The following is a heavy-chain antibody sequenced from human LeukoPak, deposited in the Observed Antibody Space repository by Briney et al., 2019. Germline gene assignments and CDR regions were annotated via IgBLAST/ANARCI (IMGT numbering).Heavy chain of an antibody. Sequence: PSQTLSLTCTVSGGSMSSGSYYWSWIRQPAGKGLEWIGRIYTSGSTNYNPSLKSRVTISIDTSKNQFSLSLSSVTAADTAVYYCARGPHCSGGSCHSVSDYWGQGTLVTVSS. CDR1: GGSMSSGSYY. V-gene: IGHV4-61*02. J-gene: IGHJ4*02. D-gene: IGHD2-15*01. CDR3: ARGPHCSGGSCHSVSDY. CDR2: IYTSGST.